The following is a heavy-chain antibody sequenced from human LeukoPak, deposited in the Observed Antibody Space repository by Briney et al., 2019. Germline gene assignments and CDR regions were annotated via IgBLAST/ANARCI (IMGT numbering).Heavy chain of an antibody. Sequence: SVKVSCKASGGTFSSYAISWVRQAPGQGLEWMGGIIPIFGTANYAQKFQGRVTITADESTSTAYMELSSLRSEDTAVYYCARARTACSWNINCYYYYGMDVWGQGTTVTVSS. CDR3: ARARTACSWNINCYYYYGMDV. D-gene: IGHD1/OR15-1a*01. CDR2: IIPIFGTA. J-gene: IGHJ6*02. CDR1: GGTFSSYA. V-gene: IGHV1-69*13.